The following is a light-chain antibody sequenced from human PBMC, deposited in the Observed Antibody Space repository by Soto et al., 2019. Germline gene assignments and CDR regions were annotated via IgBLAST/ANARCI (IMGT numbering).Light chain of an antibody. J-gene: IGKJ1*01. CDR1: QSVSSN. CDR2: GAS. CDR3: QQYGSSPGT. Sequence: EIVMTQSPATLSVSPGERATLSCRASQSVSSNLAWYQQKPGQAPRLLIYGASTRATGIPDRLSGSGSGTDFTLTISRLEPEDFAVYYCQQYGSSPGTFGQGTKVDIK. V-gene: IGKV3-20*01.